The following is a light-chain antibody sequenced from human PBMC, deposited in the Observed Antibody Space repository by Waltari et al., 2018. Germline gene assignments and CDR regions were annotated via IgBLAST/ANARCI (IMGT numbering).Light chain of an antibody. Sequence: QPALTHPASVSGTPGQSITISRLATTIDAVNYDLVSCNQQPPGKAHKLLIGEVIKRPSGVASLFSGSKSGNTASLTISGLQGEDEADYYCCSYAGRGTYVFGSGTKVTVL. J-gene: IGLJ1*01. V-gene: IGLV2-23*02. CDR2: EVI. CDR1: TIDAVNYDL. CDR3: CSYAGRGTYV.